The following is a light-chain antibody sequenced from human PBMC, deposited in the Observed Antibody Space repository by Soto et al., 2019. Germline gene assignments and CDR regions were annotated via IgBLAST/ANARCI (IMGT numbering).Light chain of an antibody. CDR1: QSVGNN. V-gene: IGKV3-15*01. CDR2: ATS. J-gene: IGKJ4*01. Sequence: EIVVTQSPATLSVSPGERATLSCRASQSVGNNFAWYQQKPGQATRLLNFATSTRATGVPARLSGRGPGRALTRTTSSLPSEDGAVYYCQQYGDWPLTFGGGAKVDIE. CDR3: QQYGDWPLT.